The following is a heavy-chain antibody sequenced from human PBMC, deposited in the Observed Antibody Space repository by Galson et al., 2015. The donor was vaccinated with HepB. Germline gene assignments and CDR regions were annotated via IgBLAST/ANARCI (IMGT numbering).Heavy chain of an antibody. J-gene: IGHJ3*02. CDR2: ISGSGGST. Sequence: SLRLSCAASGFTFSSYAMSWVRQAPGKGLEWVSAISGSGGSTYYADSVKGRFTISRDNSKNTLYLQMNSLRAEDTAVYYCAKSPRHNIWEPYYYDSEVDAFDIWGQGTMVTVSS. CDR3: AKSPRHNIWEPYYYDSEVDAFDI. V-gene: IGHV3-23*01. D-gene: IGHD3-22*01. CDR1: GFTFSSYA.